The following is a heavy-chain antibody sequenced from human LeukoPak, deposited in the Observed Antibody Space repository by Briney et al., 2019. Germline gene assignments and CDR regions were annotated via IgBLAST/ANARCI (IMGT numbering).Heavy chain of an antibody. Sequence: PGGSLRLSCAASGFALNSYSFSWVRQAPGKGLEWVTFIRYDGSNKYYADSVKGRFTISRDNSKNTLYLQMNSLRAEDTAVYYCAKDRSGSYSQGLDYWGQGTLVTVSS. D-gene: IGHD1-26*01. CDR1: GFALNSYS. CDR2: IRYDGSNK. J-gene: IGHJ4*02. V-gene: IGHV3-30*02. CDR3: AKDRSGSYSQGLDY.